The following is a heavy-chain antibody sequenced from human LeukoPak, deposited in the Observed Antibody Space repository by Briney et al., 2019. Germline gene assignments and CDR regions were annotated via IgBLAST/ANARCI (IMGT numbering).Heavy chain of an antibody. V-gene: IGHV4-34*01. Sequence: PSETLSLTCAVYGGSFNGYYWSWIRQPPGKGLEWIGEINHSGSTNYSPSLKSRVTISVDTSKNQFSLKLSSVTAADTAVYYCARDDGDYGAFDYWGQGTLVTVSS. CDR2: INHSGST. J-gene: IGHJ4*02. CDR1: GGSFNGYY. D-gene: IGHD4-17*01. CDR3: ARDDGDYGAFDY.